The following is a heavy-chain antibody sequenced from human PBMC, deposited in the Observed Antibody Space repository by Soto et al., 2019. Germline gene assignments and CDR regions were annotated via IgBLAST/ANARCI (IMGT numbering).Heavy chain of an antibody. CDR2: ISDDGSNK. J-gene: IGHJ6*02. V-gene: IGHV3-30*18. CDR1: GFIFSSYG. CDR3: AKISGGARAVAYYYYAMDV. Sequence: GGSLRLSCAVSGFIFSSYGMHWVRQAPGKGLEWVAVISDDGSNKYYADSVKGRFTISRDNSKNTLYLQMNGLRAEDTAVYNCAKISGGARAVAYYYYAMDVWGQGNKVTVSS. D-gene: IGHD6-25*01.